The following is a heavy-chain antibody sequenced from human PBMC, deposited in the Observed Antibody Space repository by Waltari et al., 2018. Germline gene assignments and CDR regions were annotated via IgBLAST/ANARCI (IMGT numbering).Heavy chain of an antibody. CDR1: GFSFDTPA. V-gene: IGHV3-23*01. CDR2: IMSSSAGT. J-gene: IGHJ5*02. Sequence: EVQLLESGGGLVPPGGSLRLSCAASGFSFDTPAMTWVRQAPGQWLKWSSAIMSSSAGTNYADTVKVRFTISRGHSKSAFYLPVYGLTVEDTALYFCSRCGFGTTYILYHWGQGCLVTVSS. CDR3: SRCGFGTTYILYH. D-gene: IGHD2-21*01.